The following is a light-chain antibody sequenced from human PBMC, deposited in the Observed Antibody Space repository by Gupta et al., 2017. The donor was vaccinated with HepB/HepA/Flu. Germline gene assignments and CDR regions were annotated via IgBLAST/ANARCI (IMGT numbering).Light chain of an antibody. CDR1: SSDVGVYNY. J-gene: IGLJ1*01. CDR3: SSYTSNSAYV. Sequence: QSALTQPASVSGSPGQSITISCTGTSSDVGVYNYVSWYQQHPVKAPKLLIYDVTNRPSGVSNRFSGSTSGNTASLTISGLQAEDEADYYCSSYTSNSAYVFGTGTKVTVL. CDR2: DVT. V-gene: IGLV2-14*03.